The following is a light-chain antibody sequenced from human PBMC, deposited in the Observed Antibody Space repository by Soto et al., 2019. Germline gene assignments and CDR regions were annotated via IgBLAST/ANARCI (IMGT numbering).Light chain of an antibody. CDR2: GAS. Sequence: EIVMTQSPATLSVSPGERATLSCRASQSVSSNLAWYQQKPGQAPRLLIYGASTRATGSPARSSGSGSGTEFTPTISSLQSEDFAVYYCQQYNNWSRITFGEGTRLEIK. J-gene: IGKJ5*01. V-gene: IGKV3-15*01. CDR1: QSVSSN. CDR3: QQYNNWSRIT.